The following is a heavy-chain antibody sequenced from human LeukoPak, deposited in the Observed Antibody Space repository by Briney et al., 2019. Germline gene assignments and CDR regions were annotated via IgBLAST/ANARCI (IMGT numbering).Heavy chain of an antibody. J-gene: IGHJ4*02. CDR1: GFTFSTYS. V-gene: IGHV3-21*01. CDR2: ISSRSSYI. D-gene: IGHD1-26*01. Sequence: PGGSLRLSCAASGFTFSTYSMNWVRQAPGKGLEWVSSISSRSSYIYYADSVKGRFTISRDNAKNSLYLQMNSLRAEDTAVYYCARGIVGTPGDWGQGTLVTVSS. CDR3: ARGIVGTPGD.